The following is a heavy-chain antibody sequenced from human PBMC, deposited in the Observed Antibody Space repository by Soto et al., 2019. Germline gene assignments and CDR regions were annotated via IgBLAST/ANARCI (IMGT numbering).Heavy chain of an antibody. V-gene: IGHV3-11*01. CDR1: GFTLSDYY. CDR2: ISSSATII. D-gene: IGHD6-19*01. Sequence: QVQLVESGGGLVKPGGSLRLSCEASGFTLSDYYMTWIRQAPGKGLEWISCISSSATIIYYADSVKGRFTISRDNAKTSLYLQMNSLRADDTAVYYCARAVKQWLVGGDCYYYYMDVWGKGTTVTVSS. J-gene: IGHJ6*03. CDR3: ARAVKQWLVGGDCYYYYMDV.